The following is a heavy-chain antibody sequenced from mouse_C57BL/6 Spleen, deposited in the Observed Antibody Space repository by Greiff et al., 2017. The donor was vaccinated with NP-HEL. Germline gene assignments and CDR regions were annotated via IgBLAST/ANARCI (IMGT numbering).Heavy chain of an antibody. CDR3: ARKSTRASY. CDR1: GYTFTSYT. CDR2: INPSSGYT. J-gene: IGHJ2*01. D-gene: IGHD3-1*01. Sequence: VQLQQSGAELVKLGASVKMSCKASGYTFTSYTMHWVKQRPGQGLEWIGYINPSSGYTKYNQKFKDKATLTADKSSSTAYMQLSSLTSEDSAVYYCARKSTRASYWGQGTTLTVSS. V-gene: IGHV1-4*01.